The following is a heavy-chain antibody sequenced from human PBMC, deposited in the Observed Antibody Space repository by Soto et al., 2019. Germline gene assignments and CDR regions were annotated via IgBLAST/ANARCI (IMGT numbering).Heavy chain of an antibody. CDR1: GFTFSSYA. CDR2: ISGSGSRT. D-gene: IGHD3-22*01. V-gene: IGHV3-23*01. Sequence: GGSLRLSXAASGFTFSSYAVSWVRQAPGKGLEWVSGISGSGSRTYYADSVKGRFTISRDNSKSTLYLQMNNLGAEDTAVYYCARTGYWDYFASWGQGTLVTVSS. CDR3: ARTGYWDYFAS. J-gene: IGHJ4*02.